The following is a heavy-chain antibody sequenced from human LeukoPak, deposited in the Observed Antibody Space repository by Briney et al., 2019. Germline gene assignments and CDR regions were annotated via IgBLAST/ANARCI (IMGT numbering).Heavy chain of an antibody. CDR1: GGSISSSSYY. D-gene: IGHD4/OR15-4a*01. CDR3: ARDHGPTEDAFDI. V-gene: IGHV4-39*07. CDR2: IYYSGST. J-gene: IGHJ3*02. Sequence: PSETLSLTCTVSGGSISSSSYYWGWIRQPPGKGLEWIGSIYYSGSTNYNPSLKSRVTISVDTSKNQFSLKLSSVTAADTAVYYCARDHGPTEDAFDIWGQGTMVTVSS.